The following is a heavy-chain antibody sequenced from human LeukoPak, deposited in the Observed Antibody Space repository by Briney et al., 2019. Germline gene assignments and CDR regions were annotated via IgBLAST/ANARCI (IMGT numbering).Heavy chain of an antibody. Sequence: PGGTLRLSCAASGFTFSSYGMSWVRQAPGKGLEWVSGVTGSGGSTFYADSVKGRFSISRDNSKNTVHLQVNSLRAEDTALYYCAKGRNTYGQSDLDYWGQGTLVTVSS. CDR1: GFTFSSYG. CDR3: AKGRNTYGQSDLDY. CDR2: VTGSGGST. V-gene: IGHV3-23*01. D-gene: IGHD5-18*01. J-gene: IGHJ4*02.